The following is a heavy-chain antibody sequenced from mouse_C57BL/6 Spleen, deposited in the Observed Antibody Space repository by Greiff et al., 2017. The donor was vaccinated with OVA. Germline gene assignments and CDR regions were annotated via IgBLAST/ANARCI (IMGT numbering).Heavy chain of an antibody. D-gene: IGHD1-1*01. CDR3: ARSGGGRDYFDY. J-gene: IGHJ2*01. V-gene: IGHV1-64*01. Sequence: VQLQQPGAELVKPGASVKLSCKASGYTFTSYWMHWVKQRPGQGLEWIGMIYPNSGSTNYNEKFKSKATLTVDKSSSTAYMQLSSLTSKDSSVYNCARSGGGRDYFDYWGKGTTLTVST. CDR2: IYPNSGST. CDR1: GYTFTSYW.